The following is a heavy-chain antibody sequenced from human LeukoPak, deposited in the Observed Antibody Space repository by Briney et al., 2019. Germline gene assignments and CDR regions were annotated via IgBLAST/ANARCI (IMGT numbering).Heavy chain of an antibody. J-gene: IGHJ5*02. CDR1: GGSFSGYY. D-gene: IGHD6-13*01. Sequence: SETLSLTCAVYGGSFSGYYWSWIRQPPGKGLEWIGEINHSGSTNYNPSLKSRVTISVDTSKNQFSLKLSSVTAADTAVYYCARRVYSSSWYGYFDWFDPWGQGTLVTVSS. CDR2: INHSGST. V-gene: IGHV4-34*01. CDR3: ARRVYSSSWYGYFDWFDP.